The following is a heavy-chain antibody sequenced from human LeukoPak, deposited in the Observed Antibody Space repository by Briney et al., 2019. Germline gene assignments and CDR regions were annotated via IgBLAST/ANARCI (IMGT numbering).Heavy chain of an antibody. Sequence: PGGSLRLSCAASGFIVNTNYMTWVRQAPGRGLEWVSFIYADGNTYYADSVKGRFTISRDNSKNTLYLQMNSLRAEDTAVYYCAKGGEIFTRSRYYYYMDVWGKGTTVTISS. V-gene: IGHV3-53*01. J-gene: IGHJ6*03. CDR3: AKGGEIFTRSRYYYYMDV. CDR1: GFIVNTNY. CDR2: IYADGNT. D-gene: IGHD2/OR15-2a*01.